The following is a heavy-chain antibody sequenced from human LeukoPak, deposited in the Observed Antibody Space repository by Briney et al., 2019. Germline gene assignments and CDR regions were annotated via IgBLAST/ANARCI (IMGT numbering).Heavy chain of an antibody. CDR1: GYSFSSYW. CDR2: IYPGDSDT. J-gene: IGHJ4*02. V-gene: IGHV5-51*01. CDR3: VRLMDGDNRVGFDY. Sequence: GESLKISCKGSGYSFSSYWIGWVRQIAGKGLEWMGIIYPGDSDTRYRPSFQGQVTISADKSISTAYLQWSSLKASDTAMYYCVRLMDGDNRVGFDYWGQGTLVTVSS. D-gene: IGHD4-17*01.